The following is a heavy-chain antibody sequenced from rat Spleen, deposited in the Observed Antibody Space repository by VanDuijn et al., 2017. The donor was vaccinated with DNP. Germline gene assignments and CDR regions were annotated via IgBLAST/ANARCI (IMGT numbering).Heavy chain of an antibody. CDR2: ISYNGGTP. J-gene: IGHJ3*01. CDR1: GFTFSDYY. Sequence: EVLLVESDGGLVQPGRSLKLSCAVSGFTFSDYYMAWVRQAPAKGLEWVATISYNGGTPYYRDSVKGRFTISRDNAQSTLYLQMDSLRSEDTATYYCARPRSYYYSGDGGWFAYWGQGTLVTVSS. CDR3: ARPRSYYYSGDGGWFAY. D-gene: IGHD1-1*01. V-gene: IGHV5-7*01.